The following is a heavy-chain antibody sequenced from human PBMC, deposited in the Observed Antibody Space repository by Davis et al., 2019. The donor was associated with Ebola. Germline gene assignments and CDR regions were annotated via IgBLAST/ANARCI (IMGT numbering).Heavy chain of an antibody. CDR1: GFTFRTYA. D-gene: IGHD4-11*01. J-gene: IGHJ2*01. Sequence: PGGSLRLSCAASGFTFRTYAMSWVRQAPGKGLEWVSAISGSGGSTYYADSVKGRFTISRDNSKNTLYLQMNSLRAEDTAVYYCAKGGTVTSLFDLWGRGTLVTVSS. V-gene: IGHV3-23*01. CDR3: AKGGTVTSLFDL. CDR2: ISGSGGST.